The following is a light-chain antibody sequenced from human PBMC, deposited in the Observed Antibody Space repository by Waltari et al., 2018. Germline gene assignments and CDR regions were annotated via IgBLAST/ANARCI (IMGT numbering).Light chain of an antibody. CDR3: QQLNSYPQIT. Sequence: DIQLTQSPSFLSASVGDRVPITCRASQGISSYLAWYQQKPGKAPKLLIYAASTLQSGVPSRFSGSGSGTEFTLTISSLQPEDFATYYCQQLNSYPQITFGPGTKVDIK. CDR2: AAS. CDR1: QGISSY. J-gene: IGKJ3*01. V-gene: IGKV1-9*01.